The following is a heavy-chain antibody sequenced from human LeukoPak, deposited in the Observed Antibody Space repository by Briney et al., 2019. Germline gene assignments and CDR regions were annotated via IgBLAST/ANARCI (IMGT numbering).Heavy chain of an antibody. V-gene: IGHV4-31*02. J-gene: IGHJ4*02. Sequence: SWIRQHPGKGLEWIGYIYYSGSTYYNPSLKSRVTISVDTSKNQFSLKLSSVTAADTAMYYCARDLAYYDSSGYYSYFDYWGQGTLVTVSS. D-gene: IGHD3-22*01. CDR2: IYYSGST. CDR3: ARDLAYYDSSGYYSYFDY.